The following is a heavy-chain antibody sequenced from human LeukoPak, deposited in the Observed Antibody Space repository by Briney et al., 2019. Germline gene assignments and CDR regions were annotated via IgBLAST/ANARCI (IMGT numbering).Heavy chain of an antibody. CDR2: INPNSGGT. J-gene: IGHJ1*01. Sequence: ASVKVSCKVSGYTFTGYYMHWVRQAPGQGLEWMGWINPNSGGTNYAQKFQGWVTMTRDTSISTAYMELSRLRSDDTAVYYCARGYGDYGAEYFQHWGQGTLVTVSS. D-gene: IGHD4-17*01. CDR1: GYTFTGYY. V-gene: IGHV1-2*04. CDR3: ARGYGDYGAEYFQH.